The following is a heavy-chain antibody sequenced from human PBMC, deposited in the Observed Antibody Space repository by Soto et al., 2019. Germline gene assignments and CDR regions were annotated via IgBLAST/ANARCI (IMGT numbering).Heavy chain of an antibody. CDR2: ISGSGGST. CDR3: AKDEDYDYIWGSPTY. J-gene: IGHJ4*02. CDR1: GFTFSGYA. V-gene: IGHV3-23*01. D-gene: IGHD3-16*01. Sequence: EVQLLESGGGLVQPGGSLRLSCAASGFTFSGYAMSWVRQAPGKGLEWVSAISGSGGSTYYADSVKGRFTISRDNSKNTLYLQMNSLRAEDTAVYYCAKDEDYDYIWGSPTYWCQGTLVTVSS.